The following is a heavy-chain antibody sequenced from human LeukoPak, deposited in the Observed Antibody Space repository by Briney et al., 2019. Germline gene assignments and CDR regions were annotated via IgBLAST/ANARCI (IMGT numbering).Heavy chain of an antibody. Sequence: SETLSLTCTVSSGSLSSNTHYWGWLRQSPGKGLEYIGSMSYSGSTYYNPSLKSRVTLSLDTSKNQFSLKLSSVTAADTAVYYCARWGDYVWGTYRLYYFDYWGQGTLVTVSS. J-gene: IGHJ4*02. CDR3: ARWGDYVWGTYRLYYFDY. CDR1: SGSLSSNTHY. D-gene: IGHD3-16*02. CDR2: MSYSGST. V-gene: IGHV4-39*07.